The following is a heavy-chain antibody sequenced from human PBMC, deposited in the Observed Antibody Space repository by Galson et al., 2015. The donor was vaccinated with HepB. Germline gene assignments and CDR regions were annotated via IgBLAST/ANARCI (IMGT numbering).Heavy chain of an antibody. J-gene: IGHJ6*02. D-gene: IGHD3-16*02. CDR1: GYTFTNYA. CDR2: INTNTGEA. CDR3: ARVTPIHNFGRSRYTFYYYGMDV. Sequence: SVKVSCKAAGYTFTNYAMNWVRQAPGQGLEWMGWINTNTGEATYAQAFRGRFVLSLDTTVTTAHLQISSPKPEDTAVYYCARVTPIHNFGRSRYTFYYYGMDVWGQGTTVTVAS. V-gene: IGHV7-4-1*02.